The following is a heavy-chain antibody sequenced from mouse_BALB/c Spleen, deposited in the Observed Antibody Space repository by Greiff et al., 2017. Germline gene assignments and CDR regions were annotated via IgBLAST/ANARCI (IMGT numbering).Heavy chain of an antibody. D-gene: IGHD2-1*01. CDR3: ARVYGNYYAMDY. V-gene: IGHV5-6-5*01. Sequence: EVQLVESGGGLVKPGGSLKLSCAASGFTFSSYAMSWVRQTPEKRLEWVASISSGGSTYYPDSVKGRFTISRDNARNILYLQMSSLRSEDTAMYYCARVYGNYYAMDYWGQGTSVTVSS. CDR1: GFTFSSYA. J-gene: IGHJ4*01. CDR2: ISSGGST.